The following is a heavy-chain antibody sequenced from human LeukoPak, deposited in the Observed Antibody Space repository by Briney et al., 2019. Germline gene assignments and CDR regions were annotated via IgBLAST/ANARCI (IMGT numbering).Heavy chain of an antibody. CDR2: IRFDGSNE. V-gene: IGHV3-30*02. CDR1: GFTFHIYG. CDR3: ASSPSSYFDY. Sequence: PGGSLRLSCAASGFTFHIYGMRWVRQAPGKGLEWVSFIRFDGSNEYYADSVKGRFTVSRDNPKNTLYLQMNSLTTEDTAVYYCASSPSSYFDYWGQGTLVTVSS. J-gene: IGHJ4*02. D-gene: IGHD6-13*01.